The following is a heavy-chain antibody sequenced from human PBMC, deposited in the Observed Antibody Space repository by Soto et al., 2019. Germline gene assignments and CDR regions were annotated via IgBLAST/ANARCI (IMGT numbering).Heavy chain of an antibody. CDR2: ISNSGST. J-gene: IGHJ4*02. CDR1: GGSISSYY. V-gene: IGHV4-59*08. CDR3: ARHLYRSSLSGPFGD. D-gene: IGHD6-13*01. Sequence: SETLSLTCTVSGGSISSYYWSWIRQSPGKGLEWIGYISNSGSTNYNPSLKSRVTISLDTSKNHSSLKLSSVTAADTAIYYCARHLYRSSLSGPFGDWGQGTLVTVSS.